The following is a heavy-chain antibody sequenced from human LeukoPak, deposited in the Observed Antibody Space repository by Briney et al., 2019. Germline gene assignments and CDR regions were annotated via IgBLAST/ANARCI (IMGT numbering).Heavy chain of an antibody. CDR1: GFTFSSYA. CDR2: ISGSGGST. J-gene: IGHJ4*02. Sequence: GGSLRLSCAASGFTFSSYAMSWVRQAPGKGLEWVSAISGSGGSTYCADSVKGRFTISRDNSKNSLYLQMNSLRTEDTALYYCAKDIYGSGSNFDYWGQGTLVTVSS. V-gene: IGHV3-23*01. CDR3: AKDIYGSGSNFDY. D-gene: IGHD3-10*01.